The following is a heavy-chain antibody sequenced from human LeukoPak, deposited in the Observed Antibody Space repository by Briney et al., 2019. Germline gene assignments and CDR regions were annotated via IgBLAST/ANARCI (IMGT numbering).Heavy chain of an antibody. D-gene: IGHD3-10*01. CDR3: ARERMYSGSGSTYPYYDY. CDR2: IKPDGSEK. CDR1: GFTFNNYA. Sequence: GGSLRLSCAASGFTFNNYAMTWVRQAPGKGLEWVANIKPDGSEKYFMDSVKGRFTISRDNAKNALYLEMNSLRAEDTAEYFCARERMYSGSGSTYPYYDYWGQGTLVTVSS. J-gene: IGHJ4*02. V-gene: IGHV3-7*01.